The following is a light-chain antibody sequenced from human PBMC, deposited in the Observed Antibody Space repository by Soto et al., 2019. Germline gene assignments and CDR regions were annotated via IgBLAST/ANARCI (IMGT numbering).Light chain of an antibody. CDR3: KPYENSRTGFYV. CDR1: SSDIGAGFD. V-gene: IGLV1-40*01. Sequence: QSVLTQPPSVSGAPGQRVTISCSGSSSDIGAGFDVHWYQHLPGTAPKLLIYGNTNRPSEVPCRFCGSKVVTSAPMVISWLQAEHEADYYCKPYENSRTGFYVFGSGTKVNV. J-gene: IGLJ1*01. CDR2: GNT.